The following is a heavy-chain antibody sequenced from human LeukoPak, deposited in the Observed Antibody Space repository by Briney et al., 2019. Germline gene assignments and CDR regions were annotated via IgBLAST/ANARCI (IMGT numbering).Heavy chain of an antibody. Sequence: GGSLRLSCAASGFTFSSYAMNWVRQAPGKGLEWVSAISGSGGSTYYADSVKGRITISRDNSKNTLYLQMNSLRAEDTAVYYCAKDAGITVVRGVIYYFDYWGQGALVTVSS. CDR1: GFTFSSYA. V-gene: IGHV3-23*01. CDR3: AKDAGITVVRGVIYYFDY. D-gene: IGHD3-10*01. J-gene: IGHJ4*02. CDR2: ISGSGGST.